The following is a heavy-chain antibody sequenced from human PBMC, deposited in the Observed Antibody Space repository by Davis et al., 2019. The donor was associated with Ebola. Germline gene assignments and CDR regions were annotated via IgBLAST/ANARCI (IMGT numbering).Heavy chain of an antibody. Sequence: SETLSLTCTVSGGSITSNNHNWAWIRHPPGKGLEYIGSVSYSGSTYYNPSLKSRVTISVDTSKNQFSLKLSSVTAADTAVYYCARLPSGDYGMDVWGQGTTVTVSS. V-gene: IGHV4-39*01. D-gene: IGHD3-10*01. CDR2: VSYSGST. J-gene: IGHJ6*02. CDR1: GGSITSNNHN. CDR3: ARLPSGDYGMDV.